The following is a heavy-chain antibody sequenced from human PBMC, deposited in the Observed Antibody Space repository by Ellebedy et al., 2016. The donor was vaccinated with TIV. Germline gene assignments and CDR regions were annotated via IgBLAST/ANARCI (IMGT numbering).Heavy chain of an antibody. J-gene: IGHJ4*02. CDR2: MNPNSGNT. D-gene: IGHD3-10*01. V-gene: IGHV1-8*01. CDR1: RYTFTSYD. Sequence: ASVKVSXKASRYTFTSYDINWVRQATGQGLEWMGWMNPNSGNTGYAQKFQGRVTMTRDTSTSTVYMELSSLRSEDTAVYYCARDEGGGEDYWGQGTLVTVYS. CDR3: ARDEGGGEDY.